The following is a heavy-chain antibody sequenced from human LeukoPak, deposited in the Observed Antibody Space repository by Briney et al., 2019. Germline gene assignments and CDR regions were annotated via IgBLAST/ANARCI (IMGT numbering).Heavy chain of an antibody. Sequence: GESLQISCKGSGYSFTSYWIGWVRQMPGKGLEWMGIIYPGDSDTRYSPSFQGQVTISADKSISTAYLQWSSLKASDTAMYYCARQKSYSSDLGGYWGQGTLVTVSS. CDR1: GYSFTSYW. CDR3: ARQKSYSSDLGGY. V-gene: IGHV5-51*01. J-gene: IGHJ4*02. CDR2: IYPGDSDT. D-gene: IGHD6-19*01.